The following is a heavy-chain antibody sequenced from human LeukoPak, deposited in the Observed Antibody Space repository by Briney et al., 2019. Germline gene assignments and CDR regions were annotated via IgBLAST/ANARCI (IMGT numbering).Heavy chain of an antibody. Sequence: GGSLRLSCAASGFTFSSYAMSWVRQAPGKGLEWVSAISASGGSTYHADSVKGRSTISRDNSKNTLSLQMNSLRAEDTAVYYCARSKSGIALDYWGQGTLVTVSS. CDR1: GFTFSSYA. D-gene: IGHD6-13*01. V-gene: IGHV3-23*01. J-gene: IGHJ4*02. CDR3: ARSKSGIALDY. CDR2: ISASGGST.